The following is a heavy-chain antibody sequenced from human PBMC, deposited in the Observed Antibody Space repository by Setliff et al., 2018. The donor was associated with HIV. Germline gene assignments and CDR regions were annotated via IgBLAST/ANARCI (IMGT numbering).Heavy chain of an antibody. CDR1: RVPLTTVAVG. CDR2: IYSNDVK. D-gene: IGHD6-25*01. J-gene: IGHJ4*02. V-gene: IGHV2-5*01. Sequence: SGPTLVNPTQTLTLTCTFSRVPLTTVAVGVGWLRQPPGKAPEWLAVIYSNDVKRYSPSLKTRVTITQDTPKKQVVLTVTNVDPRDTGTYFCAHSRTLAAVLDYWGQGTLVTVSS. CDR3: AHSRTLAAVLDY.